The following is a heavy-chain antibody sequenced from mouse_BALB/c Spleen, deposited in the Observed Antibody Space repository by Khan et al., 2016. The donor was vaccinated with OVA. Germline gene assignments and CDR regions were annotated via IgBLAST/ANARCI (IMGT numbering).Heavy chain of an antibody. CDR1: GYIFTSYW. V-gene: IGHV1-7*01. CDR3: VNHGSSSAWFTY. D-gene: IGHD1-1*01. CDR2: INPATDYT. J-gene: IGHJ3*01. Sequence: QVQLKQSGAELAKPGASVKVSCKASGYIFTSYWMHWVKQRPGQGLEWIGYINPATDYTEYNQKFKNKATLTADKSSSTAYMQLSSLTSEDSAVYYCVNHGSSSAWFTYWGQGTPVTVSA.